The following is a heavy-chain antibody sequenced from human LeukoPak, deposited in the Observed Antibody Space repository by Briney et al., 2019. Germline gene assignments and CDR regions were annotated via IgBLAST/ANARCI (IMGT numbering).Heavy chain of an antibody. CDR1: GFTFSNYW. D-gene: IGHD6-19*01. CDR2: INSDGSRT. CDR3: AKGGRFSSGWAYDY. J-gene: IGHJ4*02. V-gene: IGHV3-74*01. Sequence: GGSLRLSCAASGFTFSNYWMHWVRQAPGKGLVWVSRINSDGSRTSSADSVKGRFTISRDNSKNTLYLQMNSLRAEDSAVYYCAKGGRFSSGWAYDYWGQGMLVTVSS.